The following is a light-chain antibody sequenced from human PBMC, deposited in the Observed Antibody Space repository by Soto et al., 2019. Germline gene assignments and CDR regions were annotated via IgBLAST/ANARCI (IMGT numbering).Light chain of an antibody. CDR3: QQYGSPPQT. CDR2: GAS. CDR1: QSVSSNH. V-gene: IGKV3-20*01. J-gene: IGKJ4*02. Sequence: ECVLTHSPGTLSFSPGERATLSCSASQSVSSNHLAWYQQKRGQPPRLLIYGASSRATGTPGRFSGSGSGTDFTLTITRLEPEDVAVDYCQQYGSPPQTFGGGTKVDIK.